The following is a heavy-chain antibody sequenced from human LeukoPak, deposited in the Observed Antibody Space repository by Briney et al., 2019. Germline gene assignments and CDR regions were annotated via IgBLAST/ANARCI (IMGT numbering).Heavy chain of an antibody. Sequence: GGTLRLSCAASGFTFSSHWMHWVREVPGKGLVWVSRIDSDGRITTYADSVKGRFTISRDNAKNTLYLQMNTLRDEDTAVYYCARDYNWNPPDYWGQGTLVTVSS. CDR3: ARDYNWNPPDY. J-gene: IGHJ4*02. D-gene: IGHD1-1*01. CDR2: IDSDGRIT. CDR1: GFTFSSHW. V-gene: IGHV3-74*01.